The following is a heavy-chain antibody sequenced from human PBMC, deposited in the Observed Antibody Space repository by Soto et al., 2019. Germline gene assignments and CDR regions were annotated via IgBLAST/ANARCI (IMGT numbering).Heavy chain of an antibody. CDR1: GFTFSRYG. CDR2: ISYDGSNK. J-gene: IGHJ6*02. V-gene: IGHV3-30*18. Sequence: SLRLSFAPPGFTFSRYGMHWVLEAPFKWLEWVAVISYDGSNKYYVDCVKGRFTISRDNSKNTLYLQMNSLRAEDTALHYRAKVLDDFWSGTAGMDVWGQGTTATDSS. CDR3: AKVLDDFWSGTAGMDV. D-gene: IGHD3-3*01.